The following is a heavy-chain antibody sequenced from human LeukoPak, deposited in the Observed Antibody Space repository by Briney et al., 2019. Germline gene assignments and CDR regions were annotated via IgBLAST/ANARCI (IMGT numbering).Heavy chain of an antibody. CDR2: IRSKAYGGTT. V-gene: IGHV3-49*04. CDR1: GFTFGDSA. Sequence: GRSLRLSCTASGFTFGDSAMSWVRQAPGKGLEWVGFIRSKAYGGTTEYAASVKGRFTISRDDSKSIAYLQMNSLKTEDTAVYYCTRYGGNSFSYWGQEPWSPSPQ. CDR3: TRYGGNSFSY. J-gene: IGHJ4*01. D-gene: IGHD4-23*01.